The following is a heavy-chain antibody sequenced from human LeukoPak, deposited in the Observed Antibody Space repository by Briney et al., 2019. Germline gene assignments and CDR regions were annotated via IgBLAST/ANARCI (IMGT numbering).Heavy chain of an antibody. CDR1: GFTFSSYW. V-gene: IGHV3-74*01. CDR3: AKEDVVVPAKYYFDY. J-gene: IGHJ4*02. D-gene: IGHD2-2*01. Sequence: GGSLRLSCAASGFTFSSYWMHWVRQAPGKGLVWVSRINSDGSSTSYADSVKGRFTISRDNSKNTLYPQMNSLRAEDTAVYYCAKEDVVVPAKYYFDYWGQGTLVTVSS. CDR2: INSDGSST.